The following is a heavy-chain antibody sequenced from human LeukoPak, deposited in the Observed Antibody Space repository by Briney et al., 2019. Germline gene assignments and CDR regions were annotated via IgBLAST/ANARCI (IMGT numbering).Heavy chain of an antibody. V-gene: IGHV1-2*06. Sequence: ASVKVSCKASGYTFTGYYMHWVRQAPGQGLEWMGRINPNSGGTNYAQKFQGRVTMTRDTSISTAYMELSRLRSDDTAVYYCASFSIAAAGIELSFDPWGQGTLVTVSS. CDR1: GYTFTGYY. D-gene: IGHD6-13*01. CDR3: ASFSIAAAGIELSFDP. CDR2: INPNSGGT. J-gene: IGHJ5*02.